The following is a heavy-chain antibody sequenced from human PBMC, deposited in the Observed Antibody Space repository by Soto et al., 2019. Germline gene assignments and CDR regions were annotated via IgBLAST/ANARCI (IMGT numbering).Heavy chain of an antibody. Sequence: GGSLRLSCAASGFTFISYGMHWVRQAPGKGLEWVAVISYDGSNKYYADSVKGRFTISRDNSKNTLYLQMNSLRAEDTAVYYCARDINRHLYGMDVWGQGTTVTVSS. CDR2: ISYDGSNK. J-gene: IGHJ6*02. V-gene: IGHV3-30-3*01. D-gene: IGHD1-20*01. CDR3: ARDINRHLYGMDV. CDR1: GFTFISYG.